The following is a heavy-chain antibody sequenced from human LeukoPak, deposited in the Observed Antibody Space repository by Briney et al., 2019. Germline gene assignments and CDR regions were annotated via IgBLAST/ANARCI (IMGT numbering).Heavy chain of an antibody. D-gene: IGHD6-25*01. V-gene: IGHV4-59*01. Sequence: SETLSLTCTVSGTSITSSYWSWIRQPPGKGLEHIGYIYYTGVTNYSPSLKSRVTMSLDTSKNQFSLRLTSVTAADTAIYYCARTARLPNSWGQGTLVTVSS. CDR2: IYYTGVT. CDR1: GTSITSSY. CDR3: ARTARLPNS. J-gene: IGHJ4*02.